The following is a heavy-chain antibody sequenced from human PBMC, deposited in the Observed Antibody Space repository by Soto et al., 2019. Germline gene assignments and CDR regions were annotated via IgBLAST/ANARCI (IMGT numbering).Heavy chain of an antibody. CDR1: GFTFSSYG. CDR3: AKDLSVKSYYYYYGMDV. V-gene: IGHV3-30*18. D-gene: IGHD3-16*02. CDR2: ISYDGSNK. Sequence: RLSCAASGFTFSSYGMHWVRQAPGKGLEWVAVISYDGSNKYYADSVKGRFTISRDNSKNTLYLQMNSLRAEDTAVYYCAKDLSVKSYYYYYGMDVWGQGTTVTVSS. J-gene: IGHJ6*02.